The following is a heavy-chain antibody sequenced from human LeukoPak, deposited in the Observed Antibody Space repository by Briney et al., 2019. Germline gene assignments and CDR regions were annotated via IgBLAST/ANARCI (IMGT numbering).Heavy chain of an antibody. D-gene: IGHD3-22*01. CDR3: AKDRYDTSVWPYYYAMDV. CDR1: GFLFSTSA. J-gene: IGHJ6*02. Sequence: GASLRLSCAASGFLFSTSAMTWVRQAPGKGLDWVSYITSSGTTYYADSVKGRFTISRDISNNTLYLQMNGLRAEDTALYYCAKDRYDTSVWPYYYAMDVWGQGTTVTVPS. CDR2: ITSSGTT. V-gene: IGHV3-23*01.